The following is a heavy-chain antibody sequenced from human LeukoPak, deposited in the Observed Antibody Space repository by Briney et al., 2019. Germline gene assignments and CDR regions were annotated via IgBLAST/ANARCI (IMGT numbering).Heavy chain of an antibody. J-gene: IGHJ4*02. CDR2: IYYSGST. CDR1: GGSISSYY. Sequence: SETLSLTCTVSGGSISSYYWSWIRQPPGKGLEWIGYIYYSGSTNYNPSLKSRVTISVDTSKNQFSLKLSSVTATDTAVYYCARHDYGSGSFFDYWGQGTLVTVSS. CDR3: ARHDYGSGSFFDY. V-gene: IGHV4-59*08. D-gene: IGHD3-10*01.